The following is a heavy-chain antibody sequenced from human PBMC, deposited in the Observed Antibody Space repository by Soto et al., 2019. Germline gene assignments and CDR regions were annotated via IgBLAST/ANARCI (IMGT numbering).Heavy chain of an antibody. CDR2: INSNSNYI. V-gene: IGHV3-21*01. CDR3: AKDDSTVNRWCHFDY. Sequence: GGSLRLSCAVFEFNFGSYTMHWVRQAPGKGLEWVSSINSNSNYIQYADSVRGRFAISRDDAKNSLYLQMNSLRAEDTAVYYCAKDDSTVNRWCHFDYWGQGTLVTVYS. CDR1: EFNFGSYT. D-gene: IGHD4-17*01. J-gene: IGHJ4*02.